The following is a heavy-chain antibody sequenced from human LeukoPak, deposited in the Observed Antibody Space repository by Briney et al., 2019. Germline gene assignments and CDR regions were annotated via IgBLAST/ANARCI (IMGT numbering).Heavy chain of an antibody. D-gene: IGHD5-12*01. CDR1: GFPFASYA. CDR3: AKGGYDYVEVGYFDY. CDR2: IIVSVAST. V-gene: IGHV3-23*01. J-gene: IGHJ4*02. Sequence: GGSLRLSCVASGFPFASYAMSWVRQTPGKGLEWVSHIIVSVASTYYADSVKGRFTTSRDNTKTTLYLPLNSLRADDTAVYFCAKGGYDYVEVGYFDYWGQGTVVTVSS.